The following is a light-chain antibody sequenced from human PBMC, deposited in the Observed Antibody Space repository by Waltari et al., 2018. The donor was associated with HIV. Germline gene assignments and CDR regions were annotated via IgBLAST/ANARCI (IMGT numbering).Light chain of an antibody. V-gene: IGLV1-40*01. CDR2: GNS. CDR3: QSYDSSLSGYV. CDR1: SPHIVAGYD. J-gene: IGLJ1*01. Sequence: QSVLTQPPSVSGAPGQRVTISCTGSSPHIVAGYDVHWYQQLPGTAPKLLIYGNSNRPSGVPDRFSGSKSGTSASLAITGLQAEDEADYYCQSYDSSLSGYVFGTGTKVTVL.